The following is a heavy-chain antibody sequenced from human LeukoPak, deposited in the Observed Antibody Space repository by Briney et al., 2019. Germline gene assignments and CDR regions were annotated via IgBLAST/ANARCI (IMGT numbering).Heavy chain of an antibody. D-gene: IGHD6-13*01. Sequence: GGSLRLSCTGSGFIFGDYGMSWVRQAPGKGLEWVGFVRSKVHGGTTDYAASVKGRFTISREDSKSTAYLQMNSLKTEDTAVYYCARVQQQLDLLDYWGQGTLVTVSS. CDR3: ARVQQQLDLLDY. V-gene: IGHV3-49*04. CDR2: VRSKVHGGTT. CDR1: GFIFGDYG. J-gene: IGHJ4*02.